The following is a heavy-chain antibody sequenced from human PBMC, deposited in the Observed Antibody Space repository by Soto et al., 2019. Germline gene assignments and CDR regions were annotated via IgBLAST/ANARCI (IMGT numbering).Heavy chain of an antibody. V-gene: IGHV1-18*01. D-gene: IGHD6-6*01. Sequence: GPGVKKPGASVKVSCKASGYNFISYGITWVRQAPGQGLEWMGWISAYSGNTNYTQKLQGRVTLTTDTSTGTAYMELRSLRSEDTAVYYCARVVIGTRPPDYWGQGTLVAVSS. CDR3: ARVVIGTRPPDY. CDR1: GYNFISYG. J-gene: IGHJ4*02. CDR2: ISAYSGNT.